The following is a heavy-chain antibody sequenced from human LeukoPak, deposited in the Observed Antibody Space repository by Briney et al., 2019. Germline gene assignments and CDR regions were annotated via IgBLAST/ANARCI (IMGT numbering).Heavy chain of an antibody. CDR1: GYTFTSYG. CDR3: ARGTSGWYLSSAFDI. V-gene: IGHV1-18*01. D-gene: IGHD6-19*01. J-gene: IGHJ3*02. CDR2: ISAYNGNT. Sequence: ASVKVSCTASGYTFTSYGISWVRQAPGQGLEWMGWISAYNGNTNYAQKLQGRVTMTTDTSTSTAYMELRSLRSDDTAVYYCARGTSGWYLSSAFDIWGQGTMVTVSS.